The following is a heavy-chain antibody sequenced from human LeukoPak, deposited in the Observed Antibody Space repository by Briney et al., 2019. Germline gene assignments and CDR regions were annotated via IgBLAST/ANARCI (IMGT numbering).Heavy chain of an antibody. CDR2: IKQDGSEK. Sequence: RAGGSLRLSCAASGFTFSSYWMSWVRQAPGKGLEWVANIKQDGSEKYYVDSVKGRFTISRDNAKNSLYLQMNSLRAEDTAVYYCARERYGGYVNYFDYWGQGTLVTVSS. CDR3: ARERYGGYVNYFDY. CDR1: GFTFSSYW. V-gene: IGHV3-7*01. J-gene: IGHJ4*02. D-gene: IGHD4-17*01.